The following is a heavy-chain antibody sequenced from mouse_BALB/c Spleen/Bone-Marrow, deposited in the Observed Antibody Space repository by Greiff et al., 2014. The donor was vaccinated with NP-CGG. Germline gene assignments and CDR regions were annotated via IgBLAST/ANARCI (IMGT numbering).Heavy chain of an antibody. J-gene: IGHJ4*01. Sequence: EVKLEESGGGLVKLGGSLKLSCAASGFTFSDYYMYWVRQTPEKRLEWVATISDGGTYTFYPDSVKGRFTISRDNAKNNLYLQMSSLQSEDTAMYYCTRSGKRYGAMDYWGQGTSVTVSS. V-gene: IGHV5-4*02. CDR1: GFTFSDYY. CDR3: TRSGKRYGAMDY. CDR2: ISDGGTYT. D-gene: IGHD2-10*02.